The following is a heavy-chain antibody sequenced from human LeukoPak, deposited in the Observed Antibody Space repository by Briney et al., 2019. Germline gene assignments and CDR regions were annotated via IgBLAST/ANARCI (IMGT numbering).Heavy chain of an antibody. D-gene: IGHD2-21*02. J-gene: IGHJ3*02. V-gene: IGHV3-30*04. CDR2: ISYDGSNK. CDR3: ARPRGIVVVTAAPGVFDI. Sequence: GGSLRLSCAASGFTFSTYAMHWVRQAPGKGLEWVAVISYDGSNKYYADSVKGRFTISRDNSKNTLYLQMNSLRAEDTAVYYCARPRGIVVVTAAPGVFDIWGQGTMVTVSS. CDR1: GFTFSTYA.